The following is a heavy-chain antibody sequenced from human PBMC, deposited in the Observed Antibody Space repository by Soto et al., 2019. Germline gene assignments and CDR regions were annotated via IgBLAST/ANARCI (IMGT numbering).Heavy chain of an antibody. CDR3: ARGARDIVVVPAAPGYYYGMDV. D-gene: IGHD2-2*01. Sequence: QVQLQESGPGLVKPSGTLSLTCAVSGGSISSSNWWSWVRQPPGKGLEWIGEIYHSGSTNYNPSLKRRVTISVDKSKNQFSLKLSSVTAADTAVYYCARGARDIVVVPAAPGYYYGMDVWGQGTTVTVSS. CDR1: GGSISSSNW. J-gene: IGHJ6*02. CDR2: IYHSGST. V-gene: IGHV4-4*02.